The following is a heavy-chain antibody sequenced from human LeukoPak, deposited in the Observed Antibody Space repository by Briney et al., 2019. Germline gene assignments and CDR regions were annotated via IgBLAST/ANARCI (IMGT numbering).Heavy chain of an antibody. J-gene: IGHJ4*02. Sequence: ASVKVSCKASGNTFSSYDINWVRQATGQGLEWMGRMNPISGNTGFAQKFQGRVTITRITSISTAYMEMSSLRSDDTAVYYCVRGAKCSGADCDSTKEYVYYFDYWGQGTLVTVSS. CDR3: VRGAKCSGADCDSTKEYVYYFDY. CDR2: MNPISGNT. V-gene: IGHV1-8*01. D-gene: IGHD6-25*01. CDR1: GNTFSSYD.